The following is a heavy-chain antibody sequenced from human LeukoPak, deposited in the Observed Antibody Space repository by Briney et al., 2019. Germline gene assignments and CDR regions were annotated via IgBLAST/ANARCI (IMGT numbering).Heavy chain of an antibody. CDR1: GFTFSSYS. J-gene: IGHJ6*04. CDR3: ARDYYDSSGYYYGMDV. CDR2: ISTSSSYI. Sequence: GGSLRLSCAASGFTFSSYSMNWVRQAPGKGLEWVSSISTSSSYIYYADSVKSRFTISRDNAKNSLYLQMNSLRAEDTAVYYCARDYYDSSGYYYGMDVWGKGTTVTISS. D-gene: IGHD3-22*01. V-gene: IGHV3-21*01.